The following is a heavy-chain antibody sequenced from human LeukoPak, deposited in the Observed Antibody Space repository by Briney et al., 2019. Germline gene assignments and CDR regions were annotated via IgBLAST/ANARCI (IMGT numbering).Heavy chain of an antibody. CDR2: INHSGRT. Sequence: SETLSLTCVVYGGSFSGDYWSWIRQPPGRGLEWIGEINHSGRTDYNPSLKSRVTISVDTSKNQFSLKLSSVTAADTAVYYCARASAAGTHYFDYWGQGTLVTVSS. J-gene: IGHJ4*02. CDR1: GGSFSGDY. CDR3: ARASAAGTHYFDY. D-gene: IGHD6-13*01. V-gene: IGHV4-34*01.